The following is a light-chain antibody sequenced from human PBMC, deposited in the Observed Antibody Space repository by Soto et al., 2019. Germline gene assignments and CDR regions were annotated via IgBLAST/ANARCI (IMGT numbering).Light chain of an antibody. CDR3: QHYNCSLET. Sequence: DIQITQSPSTLSASVGDRVTITCRASEFISKWLAWYQQKPGTAPKLLIYQASSLESGVPSRFSGSGSGTEFTLTITSLQPDDFATYYCQHYNCSLETFGQGTKVEIK. J-gene: IGKJ1*01. V-gene: IGKV1-5*03. CDR2: QAS. CDR1: EFISKW.